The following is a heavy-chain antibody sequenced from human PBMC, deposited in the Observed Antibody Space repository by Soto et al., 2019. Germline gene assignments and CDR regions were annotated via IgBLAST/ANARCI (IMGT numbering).Heavy chain of an antibody. CDR1: GFTFISYA. Sequence: GWSLRLSCAASGFTFISYAMSWVRQAPGKGLEWVSAIYSGGSTYYADSVKGRFTISRDNSKNTLYLQMNSLRAEDTAVYYCARDRADYGMDVWGQGTTVTVSS. CDR3: ARDRADYGMDV. V-gene: IGHV3-53*01. J-gene: IGHJ6*02. D-gene: IGHD3-10*01. CDR2: IYSGGST.